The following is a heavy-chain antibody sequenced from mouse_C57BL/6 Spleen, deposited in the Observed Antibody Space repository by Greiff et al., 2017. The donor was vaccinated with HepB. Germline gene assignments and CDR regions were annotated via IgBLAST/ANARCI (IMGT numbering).Heavy chain of an antibody. D-gene: IGHD3-2*02. CDR2: ISGGGGNT. Sequence: EVQRVESGGGLVKPGGSLKLSCAASGFTFSSYTMSWVRQTPEKRLEWVATISGGGGNTYYPDSVKGRFTISRDNATNTLYLQMSSLRSEDTALYYCARDGTAQPMDYWGQGTSVTVSS. CDR3: ARDGTAQPMDY. V-gene: IGHV5-9*01. J-gene: IGHJ4*01. CDR1: GFTFSSYT.